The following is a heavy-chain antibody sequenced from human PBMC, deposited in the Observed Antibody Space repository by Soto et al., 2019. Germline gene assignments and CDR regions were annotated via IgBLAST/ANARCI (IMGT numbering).Heavy chain of an antibody. CDR3: AREDYDILTGYYNGFDY. Sequence: QVQLVESGGGVVQPGRSLRLSCAASGFTFSSYGMHWVRQAPGKGLEWVAVIWYDGSNKYYADSVKGRFTISRDNSKNTLYLQMNSLRAEDTVVYYCAREDYDILTGYYNGFDYWGQGTLVTVSS. CDR2: IWYDGSNK. D-gene: IGHD3-9*01. CDR1: GFTFSSYG. V-gene: IGHV3-33*01. J-gene: IGHJ4*02.